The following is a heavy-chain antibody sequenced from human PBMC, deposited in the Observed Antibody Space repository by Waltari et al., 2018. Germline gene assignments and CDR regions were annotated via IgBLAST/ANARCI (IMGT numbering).Heavy chain of an antibody. CDR3: ARDQWFAFDI. D-gene: IGHD3-22*01. Sequence: EVQLVESGGGLVQPGGSLRRSCAASGFTLSSYWMSWVRQAPGKGLEWVANIMTDGSEEYYVDSVRGRFTISRDNAKNSLFLQMNSLRPEDTAVYYCARDQWFAFDIWGQGTMVTVSS. CDR2: IMTDGSEE. CDR1: GFTLSSYW. V-gene: IGHV3-7*01. J-gene: IGHJ3*02.